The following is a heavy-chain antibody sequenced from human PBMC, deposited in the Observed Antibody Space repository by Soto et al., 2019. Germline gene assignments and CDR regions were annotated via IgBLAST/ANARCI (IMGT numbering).Heavy chain of an antibody. CDR2: LSYDGSKK. Sequence: QVQLVESGGGAVQPGRSLRLSCAASGFTFSSYGMYWVRQAPGKGLEWVAVLSYDGSKKYYADSVKGRFAISRDNSKNTLCLQMYSLRAEDTAVYYCAKDRIYYHDSSELDYWGRGTLVTVSS. CDR1: GFTFSSYG. V-gene: IGHV3-30*18. J-gene: IGHJ4*02. CDR3: AKDRIYYHDSSELDY. D-gene: IGHD3-22*01.